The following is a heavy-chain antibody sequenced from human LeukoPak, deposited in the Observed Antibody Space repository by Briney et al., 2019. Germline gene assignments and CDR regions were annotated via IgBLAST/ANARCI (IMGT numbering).Heavy chain of an antibody. V-gene: IGHV1-46*01. CDR2: INPSGGST. J-gene: IGHJ4*02. CDR3: ARQGTYSSAIGMGY. D-gene: IGHD6-19*01. Sequence: VRQAPGQGLEWMGVINPSGGSTSYAQKFQGRVTMTRDTSTRTVYMEVNSLRSEDTAVYYCARQGTYSSAIGMGYWGQGTLVTVSS.